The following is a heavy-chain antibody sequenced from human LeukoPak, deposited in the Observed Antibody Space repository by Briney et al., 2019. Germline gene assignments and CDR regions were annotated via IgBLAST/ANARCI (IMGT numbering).Heavy chain of an antibody. Sequence: SETLSLTCTVSGDSISSGTYYWSWIRQPAGKGLEWIGRIYTSGSTNYNPSLKSRVTISVDTSKNQFSLKLSSVTAADTAVYYCARAKRWLPFDYWGQGTLVTVSS. CDR2: IYTSGST. V-gene: IGHV4-61*02. CDR1: GDSISSGTYY. J-gene: IGHJ4*02. D-gene: IGHD5-24*01. CDR3: ARAKRWLPFDY.